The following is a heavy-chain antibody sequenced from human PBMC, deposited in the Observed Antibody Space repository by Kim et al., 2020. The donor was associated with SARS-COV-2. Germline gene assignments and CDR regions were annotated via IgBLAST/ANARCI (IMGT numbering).Heavy chain of an antibody. V-gene: IGHV3-7*01. CDR1: GFTFSNDW. CDR3: ASARLHDY. Sequence: GGSLRLSCVASGFTFSNDWMNWVRQAPGKGLEWVSTIKEDGSEKYYADSVKGRFTISRDNAKNSLYLQMNSLGAEDTAVYYCASARLHDYWGQDTLGTV. J-gene: IGHJ4*02. CDR2: IKEDGSEK.